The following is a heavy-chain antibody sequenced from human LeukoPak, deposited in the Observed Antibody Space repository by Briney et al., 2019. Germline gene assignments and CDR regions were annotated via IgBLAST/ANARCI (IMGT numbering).Heavy chain of an antibody. V-gene: IGHV4-59*08. CDR3: ARQGFSSGYYGTGIDY. Sequence: PSETLSLTCTVSGGSISSYYWSWIRQPPGKGLEWIGYIYYSGSTNYNPSLKSRVTISVDTSKNQFSLKLSSVTAADTAVYYCARQGFSSGYYGTGIDYWGQGTLVTVSS. CDR2: IYYSGST. CDR1: GGSISSYY. D-gene: IGHD3-22*01. J-gene: IGHJ4*02.